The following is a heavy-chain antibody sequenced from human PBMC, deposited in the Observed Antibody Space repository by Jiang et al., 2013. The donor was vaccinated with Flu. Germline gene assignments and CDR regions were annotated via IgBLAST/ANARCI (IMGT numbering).Heavy chain of an antibody. CDR2: IGGGSSRT. V-gene: IGHV3-23*01. CDR3: AKSGGRNRDGVDF. Sequence: LESGGGLVQPGGSLRLSCVASGFSFSSYAMTWVRQAPGKGLEWVSGIGGGSSRTYYPDSVKGRFTISRDNSKNTLFLQMNSLSAEDTAVYYCAKSGGRNRDGVDFWGRGTLVTVSS. CDR1: GFSFSSYA. J-gene: IGHJ4*02. D-gene: IGHD5-24*01.